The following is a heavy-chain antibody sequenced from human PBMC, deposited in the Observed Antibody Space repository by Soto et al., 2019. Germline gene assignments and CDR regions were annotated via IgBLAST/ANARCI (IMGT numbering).Heavy chain of an antibody. CDR1: GYSFTSYW. Sequence: PGESLKISCKGSGYSFTSYWISWVRQMPGKGLEWMGRIDPSDSYTNYSPSFQGHVTISADKSISTAYLQWSSLKASDTAMYYCARHVVTTASFDYWGQGTLVTAPQ. V-gene: IGHV5-10-1*01. CDR2: IDPSDSYT. J-gene: IGHJ4*02. D-gene: IGHD2-21*02. CDR3: ARHVVTTASFDY.